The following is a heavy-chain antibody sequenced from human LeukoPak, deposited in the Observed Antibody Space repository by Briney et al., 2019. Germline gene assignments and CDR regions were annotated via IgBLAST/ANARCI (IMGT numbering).Heavy chain of an antibody. Sequence: GASVKVSCKASGYTLTGYYLHCVRQAPGQGLEWMGWINPNTGASHSAQMFQGRITMTRDTSISTAFMDLSRLRSDDTAVYYCARDRVGSGWPRPYYFEVWGQGTLVTVSS. CDR3: ARDRVGSGWPRPYYFEV. CDR1: GYTLTGYY. CDR2: INPNTGAS. J-gene: IGHJ4*02. V-gene: IGHV1-2*02. D-gene: IGHD6-19*01.